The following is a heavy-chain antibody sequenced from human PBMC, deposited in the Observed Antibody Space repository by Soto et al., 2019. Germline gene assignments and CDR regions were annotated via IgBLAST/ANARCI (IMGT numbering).Heavy chain of an antibody. Sequence: SETLSLTCAVYRGSFNGYSWTWIRQPPGKGLEWIGEIDHSGSTTYNPSLKSRITMSVDTSKNQFSLNVSSMTAADTAVYYCARGLRDTGMDAWGQGTMVTVSS. CDR1: RGSFNGYS. CDR2: IDHSGST. J-gene: IGHJ6*02. V-gene: IGHV4-34*01. CDR3: ARGLRDTGMDA.